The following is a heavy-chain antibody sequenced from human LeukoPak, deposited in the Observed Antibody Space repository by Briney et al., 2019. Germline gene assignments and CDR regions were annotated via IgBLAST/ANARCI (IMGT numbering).Heavy chain of an antibody. CDR1: GFTLSSYW. Sequence: GGSLRLSCAVSGFTLSSYWMSWVRQAPGKGLEWVANIKQDGSEKNYVDFVKGRFTISRDNAKDSLYLQMNRLRVEDTAVYFCARDNPFGGYWGQGTLVTVSS. CDR3: ARDNPFGGY. J-gene: IGHJ4*02. CDR2: IKQDGSEK. D-gene: IGHD3-16*01. V-gene: IGHV3-7*03.